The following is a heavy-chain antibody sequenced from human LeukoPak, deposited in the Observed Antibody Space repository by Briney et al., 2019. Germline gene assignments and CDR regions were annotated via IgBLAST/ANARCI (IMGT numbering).Heavy chain of an antibody. V-gene: IGHV3-30-3*01. CDR2: ILNDGSNQ. CDR1: GFTFSSYT. D-gene: IGHD2-8*02. CDR3: ARDRKLWSDYWEH. J-gene: IGHJ4*02. Sequence: PGGSLRLSCAASGFTFSSYTMHWVRQAPGKGLEWVAVILNDGSNQYYSDSVKGRFTISRDNSKNTLYLQMISLRTEDTAVYYCARDRKLWSDYWEHWGQGTLVTVSS.